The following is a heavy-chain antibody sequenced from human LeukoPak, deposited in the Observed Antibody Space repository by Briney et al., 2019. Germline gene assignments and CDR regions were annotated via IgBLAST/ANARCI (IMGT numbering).Heavy chain of an antibody. V-gene: IGHV7-4-1*02. J-gene: IGHJ4*02. Sequence: ASVKVSCKASGYTFTSYAMNWVRQAPGQGLEWMGWINTNTGNPTYAQGFTGRFVFSLDTSVSTAYLQISSLKAEDTAVYYCARGTYYYDSSGYYYVDPFGYWGQGTLVTVSS. CDR1: GYTFTSYA. CDR3: ARGTYYYDSSGYYYVDPFGY. D-gene: IGHD3-22*01. CDR2: INTNTGNP.